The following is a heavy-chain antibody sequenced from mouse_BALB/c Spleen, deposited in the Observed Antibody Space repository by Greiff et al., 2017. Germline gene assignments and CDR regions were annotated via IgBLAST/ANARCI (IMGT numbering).Heavy chain of an antibody. J-gene: IGHJ4*01. Sequence: VQLQQSGAELVRPGVSVKFSCKGSGYTFTDYAMHWVKQSHAKSLEWIGVISTYYGDASYNQKFKGKATMTVDKSSSTAYMELARLTSEDSAIYYCAREGLRRPYAMDYWGQGTSVTVSS. CDR1: GYTFTDYA. V-gene: IGHV1S137*01. CDR2: ISTYYGDA. CDR3: AREGLRRPYAMDY. D-gene: IGHD2-2*01.